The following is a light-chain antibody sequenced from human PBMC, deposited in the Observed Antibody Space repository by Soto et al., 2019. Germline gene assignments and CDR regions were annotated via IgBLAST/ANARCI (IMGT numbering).Light chain of an antibody. Sequence: EIVLTQSPATLSVSPGERATLSCRASQSLSNYLAWYQQKPGQAPRLLIYSASTRATGVPARFSASGSVTEFALTISSLQSEDSAVYFCQQYHIWPPTFGQGTKLEIK. CDR1: QSLSNY. V-gene: IGKV3-15*01. CDR2: SAS. J-gene: IGKJ2*01. CDR3: QQYHIWPPT.